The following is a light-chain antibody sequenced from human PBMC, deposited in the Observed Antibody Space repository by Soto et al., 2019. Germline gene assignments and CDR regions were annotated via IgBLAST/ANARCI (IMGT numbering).Light chain of an antibody. V-gene: IGLV2-8*01. CDR3: SSYTGGNPSYV. J-gene: IGLJ1*01. CDR2: EVT. CDR1: SSDVGGYDY. Sequence: QSVLTQAPSASGSPGQSVTISCTVTSSDVGGYDYVSWYQQHPGKAPKLMIYEVTIRPSGVSDRFSGSKSGNTASLTVSGLQAEDEADYYCSSYTGGNPSYVFGTGTKVTVL.